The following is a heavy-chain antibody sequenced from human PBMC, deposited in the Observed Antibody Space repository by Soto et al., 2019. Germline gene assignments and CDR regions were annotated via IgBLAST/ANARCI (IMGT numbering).Heavy chain of an antibody. CDR2: IYYSGST. V-gene: IGHV4-59*01. J-gene: IGHJ5*02. Sequence: SETLSLTCTVSGGSISSYYWSWIRQPPGKGLEWIGYIYYSGSTNYNPSLKSRVAISVDTSKNQFSLKLSSVTAADTAVYYCARGGGIRFLEFDPWGQGTLVTVSS. CDR1: GGSISSYY. D-gene: IGHD3-3*01. CDR3: ARGGGIRFLEFDP.